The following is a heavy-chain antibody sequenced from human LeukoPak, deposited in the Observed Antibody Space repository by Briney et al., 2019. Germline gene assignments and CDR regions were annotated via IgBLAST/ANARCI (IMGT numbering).Heavy chain of an antibody. CDR3: ASAMYYDFWSGPTYSQH. V-gene: IGHV4-31*03. D-gene: IGHD3-3*01. CDR2: IYYSGST. Sequence: SETLSLTCTVSGGSISSGGYYWSWIRQHPGKGLEWIGYIYYSGSTYYNPSLKSRVTISVDTSKNQFSLKLSSVTAADTAVYYCASAMYYDFWSGPTYSQHWGQGTLVTASS. J-gene: IGHJ1*01. CDR1: GGSISSGGYY.